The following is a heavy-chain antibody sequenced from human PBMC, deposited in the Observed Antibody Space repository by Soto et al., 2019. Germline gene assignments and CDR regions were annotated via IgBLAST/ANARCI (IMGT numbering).Heavy chain of an antibody. CDR3: ARDHRIAVAGTSTSCMDV. Sequence: GGSLRLSCAASGFTFSSYAMHWVRQAPGKGLEWVAVISYDGSNKYYADSVKGRFTISRDNSKNTLYLQMNSLRAEDTAVYYCARDHRIAVAGTSTSCMDVWGQGTTVTVSS. V-gene: IGHV3-30-3*01. CDR2: ISYDGSNK. D-gene: IGHD6-19*01. CDR1: GFTFSSYA. J-gene: IGHJ6*02.